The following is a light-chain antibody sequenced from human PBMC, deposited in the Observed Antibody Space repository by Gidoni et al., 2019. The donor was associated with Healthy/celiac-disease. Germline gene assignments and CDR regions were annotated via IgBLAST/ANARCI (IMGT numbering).Light chain of an antibody. Sequence: DVKMPRSPSSLSASVGDRVTITCQASQDISNYLTWYQQKPGKAPKLLIYDASNLETGVPSRFSGSGSGTDFTLTISSLQPEDIATYYCQQYDNFPTYTFGPGTKLEIK. V-gene: IGKV1-33*01. J-gene: IGKJ2*01. CDR2: DAS. CDR3: QQYDNFPTYT. CDR1: QDISNY.